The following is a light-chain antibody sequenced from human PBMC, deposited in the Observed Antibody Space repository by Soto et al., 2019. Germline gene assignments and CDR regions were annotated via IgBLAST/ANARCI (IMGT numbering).Light chain of an antibody. CDR2: DVS. Sequence: QSALTQPASVSGSPGQSIAISCTGTSNDVGGYNYVSWYQQHPGNAPKLMIYDVSARPSGVSNRFSGSKSDNTASLTISVLQAEDEADYYCSSYTSSNTVVFGGGTKLTVL. CDR1: SNDVGGYNY. V-gene: IGLV2-14*01. J-gene: IGLJ2*01. CDR3: SSYTSSNTVV.